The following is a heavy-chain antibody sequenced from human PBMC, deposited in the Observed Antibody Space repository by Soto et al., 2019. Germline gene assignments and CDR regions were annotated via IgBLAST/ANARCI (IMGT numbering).Heavy chain of an antibody. CDR1: GGSISRGAYY. V-gene: IGHV4-30-4*01. D-gene: IGHD4-17*01. CDR3: ARDNYGDTYYFDY. Sequence: SETLSLTCTVSGGSISRGAYYWSWVRQPPGKGLEWIGYIYYSGSTYYNPSLKSRVTISVDTSKNQFSLKLSSVTATDTAVYYCARDNYGDTYYFDYWGQGTLVTVS. CDR2: IYYSGST. J-gene: IGHJ4*02.